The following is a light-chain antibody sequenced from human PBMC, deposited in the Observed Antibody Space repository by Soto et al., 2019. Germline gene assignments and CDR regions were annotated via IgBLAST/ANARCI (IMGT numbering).Light chain of an antibody. Sequence: EIVLTQSPGTLSLSPGQRATLSCRTSQSVSSLLAWYQHKPGQAPRLLIYGASSRATGIPDRFSGSGSGTDFTLTISRLEPEDFAVYYCQQYGSSPWVFGQGTKVDIK. J-gene: IGKJ1*01. CDR3: QQYGSSPWV. CDR1: QSVSSL. CDR2: GAS. V-gene: IGKV3-20*01.